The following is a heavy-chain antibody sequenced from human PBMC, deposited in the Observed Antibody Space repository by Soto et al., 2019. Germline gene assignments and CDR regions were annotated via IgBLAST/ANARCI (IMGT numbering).Heavy chain of an antibody. Sequence: SEPLSLTCTVSVGSISSSSYHWCWILQPPGKGLEWIGSAYYSGNTYYTPSLKSRVTISVDTSKNQFSLRLSSVTAADTASYYCARLTEGTSSYGYVAYWGQGTPVTVSS. CDR2: AYYSGNT. CDR3: ARLTEGTSSYGYVAY. CDR1: VGSISSSSYH. D-gene: IGHD5-18*01. V-gene: IGHV4-39*01. J-gene: IGHJ4*02.